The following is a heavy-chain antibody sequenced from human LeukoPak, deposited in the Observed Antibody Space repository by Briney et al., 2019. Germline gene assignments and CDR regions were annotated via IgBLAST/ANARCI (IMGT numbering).Heavy chain of an antibody. D-gene: IGHD6-13*01. CDR2: IYYSGST. CDR3: ARAQLAHFDY. V-gene: IGHV4-61*05. Sequence: SETLSLTCTVSGGSISSSSYYWGWIRQPPGKGLEWIGYIYYSGSTNYNPSLKSRVTISVDTSKNQFSLKLSSVTAADTAVYYCARAQLAHFDYWGQGTLVTVSS. CDR1: GGSISSSSYY. J-gene: IGHJ4*02.